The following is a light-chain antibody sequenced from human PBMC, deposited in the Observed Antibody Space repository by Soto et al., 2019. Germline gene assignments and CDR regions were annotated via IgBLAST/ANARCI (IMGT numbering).Light chain of an antibody. J-gene: IGKJ5*01. CDR3: QQCKGYPIT. V-gene: IGKV1-13*02. CDR1: QDISNT. CDR2: DAS. Sequence: AIQLTQSPSSLSASVGDSVTITCRATQDISNTLAWYQHKPGRGPTLLIFDASTLESGVPARFTGSGSGTQFKLTIRSLQPEDFATYICQQCKGYPITFGQGTRVEV.